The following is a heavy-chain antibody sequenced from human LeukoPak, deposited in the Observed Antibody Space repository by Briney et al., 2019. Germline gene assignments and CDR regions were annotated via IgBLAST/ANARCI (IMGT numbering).Heavy chain of an antibody. V-gene: IGHV3-15*01. J-gene: IGHJ4*02. Sequence: GGSLRLSCAASGFTFSNAWMSWVRQAPGKGLEWVGRIKSKTDGGTTNYAAPVKGRFTISRDDSKNTLYLQMNSLKTEDTAVYYCTTRDGYNHFDYWGQGTLVTVSS. CDR2: IKSKTDGGTT. CDR1: GFTFSNAW. D-gene: IGHD5-24*01. CDR3: TTRDGYNHFDY.